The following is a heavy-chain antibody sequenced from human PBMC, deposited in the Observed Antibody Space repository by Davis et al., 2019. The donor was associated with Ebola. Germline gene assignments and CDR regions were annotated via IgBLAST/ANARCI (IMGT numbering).Heavy chain of an antibody. J-gene: IGHJ6*02. CDR3: AHETIEAIWFGELRGMDV. V-gene: IGHV2-5*01. CDR2: IYWNDDK. D-gene: IGHD3-10*01. CDR1: GFSLSTSGVG. Sequence: SGPTLVKPTQTLTLTCTFSGFSLSTSGVGVGWIRQPPGKALEWLALIYWNDDKRYSTSLKSRLTITKDTSKNQVVLTMTNMDPVDTATYYCAHETIEAIWFGELRGMDVWGQGTTVTVSS.